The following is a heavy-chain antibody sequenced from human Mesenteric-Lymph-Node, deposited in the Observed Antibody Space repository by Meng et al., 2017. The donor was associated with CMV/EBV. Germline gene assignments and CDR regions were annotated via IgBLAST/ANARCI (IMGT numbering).Heavy chain of an antibody. Sequence: GGSLRLSCGGSGFIFSDLWMSWVRQAPGKGLEWVANIKQDGSEKYYADSVKGRFTISRDNTNNSMYLQMNSLRAEDTAVYYCARPYNSGFHFDFWGQGTLVTVSS. CDR3: ARPYNSGFHFDF. CDR1: GFIFSDLW. J-gene: IGHJ4*02. D-gene: IGHD1-1*01. V-gene: IGHV3-7*01. CDR2: IKQDGSEK.